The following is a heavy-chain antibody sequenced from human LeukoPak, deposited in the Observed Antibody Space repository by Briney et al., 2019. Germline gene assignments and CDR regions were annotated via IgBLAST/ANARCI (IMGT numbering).Heavy chain of an antibody. CDR2: IWYDGSNK. CDR1: GFTFSSYG. CDR3: AREGLAYFDY. J-gene: IGHJ4*02. Sequence: PGRSLRLSCAASGFTFSSYGMHWVRQTPGKGLEWVAVIWYDGSNKYYADSVKGRFTISRDNSKNTVFLQMISLRAEDTAVYYCAREGLAYFDYWGQGTLVTVSS. V-gene: IGHV3-33*01.